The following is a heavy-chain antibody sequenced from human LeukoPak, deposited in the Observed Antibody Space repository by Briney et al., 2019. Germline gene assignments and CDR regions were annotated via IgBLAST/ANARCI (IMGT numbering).Heavy chain of an antibody. J-gene: IGHJ4*02. D-gene: IGHD6-13*01. Sequence: SETLSLTCTVSGGSISSSSYYWGWLRQPPGKGLEWIGSIYYSGSTYYNPSLKSRVTISVDTSKNQFSLKLSSVTAADTAVYYCASQQLVVGYWGQGTLVTVSS. CDR3: ASQQLVVGY. CDR2: IYYSGST. V-gene: IGHV4-39*01. CDR1: GGSISSSSYY.